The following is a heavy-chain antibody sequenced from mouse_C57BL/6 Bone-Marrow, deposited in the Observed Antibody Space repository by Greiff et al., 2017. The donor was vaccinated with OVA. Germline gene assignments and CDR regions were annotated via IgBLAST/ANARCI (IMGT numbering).Heavy chain of an antibody. Sequence: VQLQQPGAELVKPGASVKLSCTASGFTIKDYYMHWVKQRTEQGLEWIGRIDPADGETKYAPKFQGKATMTADKSSHTAYLQLSSLASEDTAVYYCARYYYDYPFDYWGQGTTLTVSS. V-gene: IGHV14-2*01. CDR2: IDPADGET. CDR3: ARYYYDYPFDY. D-gene: IGHD2-4*01. J-gene: IGHJ2*01. CDR1: GFTIKDYY.